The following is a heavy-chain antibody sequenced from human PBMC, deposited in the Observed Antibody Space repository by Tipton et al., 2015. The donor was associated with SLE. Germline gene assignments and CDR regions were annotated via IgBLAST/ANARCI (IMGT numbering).Heavy chain of an antibody. V-gene: IGHV3-48*03. Sequence: SPRLSCAASGFTFSSYEMNWVRQAPGKGLEWVSYISTSGSTIYYADSVKGRFTMSRDNAKNSLYLQMNSLRAEDTAVYYCAREGGYSSGWYYGMDVWGQGTTVTVSS. CDR3: AREGGYSSGWYYGMDV. D-gene: IGHD6-19*01. CDR2: ISTSGSTI. CDR1: GFTFSSYE. J-gene: IGHJ6*02.